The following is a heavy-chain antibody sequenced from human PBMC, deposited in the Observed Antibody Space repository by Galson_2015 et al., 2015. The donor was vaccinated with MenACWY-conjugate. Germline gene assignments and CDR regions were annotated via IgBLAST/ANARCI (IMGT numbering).Heavy chain of an antibody. V-gene: IGHV3-30*18. D-gene: IGHD6-13*01. J-gene: IGHJ6*03. Sequence: SLRLSCAASGFTFRRFGMHWVRQAPGKGLEWMAVISYDGSNESYADSVKGRFTISRDNSKNTLYLQMNSLRADDTAVYYCAKDCSVPYSTTSYYFDMDVGGQGTTVTVSS. CDR2: ISYDGSNE. CDR3: AKDCSVPYSTTSYYFDMDV. CDR1: GFTFRRFG.